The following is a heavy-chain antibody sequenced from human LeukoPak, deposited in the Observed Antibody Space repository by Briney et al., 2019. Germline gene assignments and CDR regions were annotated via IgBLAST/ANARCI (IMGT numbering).Heavy chain of an antibody. CDR2: IYYNDDK. CDR3: THRRELYGYGGHGFDS. D-gene: IGHD4/OR15-4a*01. V-gene: IGHV2-5*01. Sequence: SGPRLVKPPQTLTLTCTFSGFSLSTAGVGVGWVRQPPGEALEWLSSIYYNDDKRFSPSLRSRLTITKDTSNNQVVLTMTNKDAVDTATYYCTHRRELYGYGGHGFDSWGQGTLVTVSS. CDR1: GFSLSTAGVG. J-gene: IGHJ4*02.